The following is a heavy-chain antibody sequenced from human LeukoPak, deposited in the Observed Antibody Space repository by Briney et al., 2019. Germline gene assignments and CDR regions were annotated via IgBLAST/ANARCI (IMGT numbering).Heavy chain of an antibody. D-gene: IGHD6-13*01. Sequence: SETLSLTCAVSGGSISSGGYSWSWIRQPPGKGLEWIGYIYHSGSTYYNPSLKSRVTISVDRSKNQFSLKLSSVTAADTAVYYCARRGSWSNWFDPWGQGTLVTVSS. CDR1: GGSISSGGYS. J-gene: IGHJ5*02. V-gene: IGHV4-30-2*01. CDR3: ARRGSWSNWFDP. CDR2: IYHSGST.